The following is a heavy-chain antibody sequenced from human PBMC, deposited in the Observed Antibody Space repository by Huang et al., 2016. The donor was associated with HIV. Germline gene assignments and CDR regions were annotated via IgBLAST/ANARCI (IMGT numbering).Heavy chain of an antibody. CDR2: INRDGRSS. J-gene: IGHJ4*02. CDR3: VRDPRIQSWLNYFDY. V-gene: IGHV3-74*01. CDR1: GFTFSSYW. D-gene: IGHD3-22*01. Sequence: EVQLVESGGGLVQPGGSLRLSCAASGFTFSSYWMHWVRQAPGKGLVGVSRINRDGRSSGYADSVKGLFTISRDNAKNTLYLQMNSLRAEDTAVYYCVRDPRIQSWLNYFDYWGQGTLVSVSS.